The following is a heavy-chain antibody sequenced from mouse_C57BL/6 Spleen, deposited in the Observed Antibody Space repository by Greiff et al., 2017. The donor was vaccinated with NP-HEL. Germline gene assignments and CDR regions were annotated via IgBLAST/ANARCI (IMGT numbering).Heavy chain of an antibody. CDR2: IYPGDGDT. CDR3: AGSGSYYYGSSPWFAY. CDR1: GYAFSSYW. V-gene: IGHV1-80*01. Sequence: QVQLKESGAELVKPGASVKISCKASGYAFSSYWMNWVKQRPGKGLEWIGQIYPGDGDTNYNGKFKGKATLTADKSSSTSYLQLSSLTSEDSAVYFCAGSGSYYYGSSPWFAYWGQGTLVTVSA. J-gene: IGHJ3*01. D-gene: IGHD1-1*01.